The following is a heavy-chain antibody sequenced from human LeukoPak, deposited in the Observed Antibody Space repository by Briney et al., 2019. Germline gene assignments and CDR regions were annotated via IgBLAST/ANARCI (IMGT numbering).Heavy chain of an antibody. CDR1: GDTVSSNIAA. J-gene: IGHJ4*02. Sequence: PSQTLSLTCAISGDTVSSNIAASNWLRLSPSRGLEWLGRTYYRSTWLNEYAPSARGRITVSTDTSKNQFSLQLNSVTPEDTAVYYCARERLGMGYWGQGTPVTVSS. D-gene: IGHD7-27*01. CDR3: ARERLGMGY. V-gene: IGHV6-1*01. CDR2: TYYRSTWLN.